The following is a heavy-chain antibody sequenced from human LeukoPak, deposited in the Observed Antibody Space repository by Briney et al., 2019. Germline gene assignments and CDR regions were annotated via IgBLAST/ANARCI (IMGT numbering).Heavy chain of an antibody. CDR1: GYTFGNYG. V-gene: IGHV1-18*01. CDR2: ISAYNGNT. D-gene: IGHD2-21*01. Sequence: ASVKVSCKAAGYTFGNYGIKWVRQAPGQGLEWMGWISAYNGNTNYAQKLQGRVTMTTDTSTSTAYMELRSLRSDDTAVYYCARSSSVTIPGYYFDYWGQGTLVTVSS. J-gene: IGHJ4*02. CDR3: ARSSSVTIPGYYFDY.